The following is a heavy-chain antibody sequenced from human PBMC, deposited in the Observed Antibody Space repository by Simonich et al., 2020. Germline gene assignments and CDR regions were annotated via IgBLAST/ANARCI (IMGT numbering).Heavy chain of an antibody. CDR3: ARHLQLGPFDY. J-gene: IGHJ4*02. CDR2: INNRRST. Sequence: QVQLQQWGAGLLKPSETLSLTCAVYGGSFSGYYWSWIRQPPGKGLEWFGEINNRRSTNYNPSLNVRVTIAVDTSKNQVSLKLSSVTAADTAVYYCARHLQLGPFDYWGQGTLVTVSS. CDR1: GGSFSGYY. D-gene: IGHD1-1*01. V-gene: IGHV4-34*01.